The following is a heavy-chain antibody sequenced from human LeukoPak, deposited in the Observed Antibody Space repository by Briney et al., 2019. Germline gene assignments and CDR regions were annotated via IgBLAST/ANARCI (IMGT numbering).Heavy chain of an antibody. J-gene: IGHJ6*03. Sequence: PGGSLRLSCAASGFTFDDYGMSWVRQAPGKGLEWVSGINWNGGSTDYADSVKGRFTISRDNAKNSLYLQMNSLRAEDTALFYCARVVVVAATWGPDYYYYMDVWGKGTTVTVSS. V-gene: IGHV3-20*04. CDR1: GFTFDDYG. CDR3: ARVVVVAATWGPDYYYYMDV. D-gene: IGHD2-15*01. CDR2: INWNGGST.